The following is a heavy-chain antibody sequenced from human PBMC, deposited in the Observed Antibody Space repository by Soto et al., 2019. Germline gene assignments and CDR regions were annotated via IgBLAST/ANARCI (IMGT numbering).Heavy chain of an antibody. CDR1: GYSFSGYW. CDR2: IYPGDSDT. J-gene: IGHJ6*02. Sequence: GESLKISCKGSGYSFSGYWIGWVRQRPGKGLEWMGIIYPGDSDTRYSPSFQGQVIISADKSISTAYLQWSSLKASDTAMYYCARRESSSQEYYYYAIDVWGQGTTVTVSS. V-gene: IGHV5-51*01. CDR3: ARRESSSQEYYYYAIDV. D-gene: IGHD6-13*01.